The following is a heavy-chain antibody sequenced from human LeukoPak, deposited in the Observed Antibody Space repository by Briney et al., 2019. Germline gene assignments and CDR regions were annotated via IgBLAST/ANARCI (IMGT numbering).Heavy chain of an antibody. CDR2: ISSSSSYT. CDR1: GFTFSSYT. J-gene: IGHJ4*02. V-gene: IGHV3-21*01. Sequence: GGSLRLSCAASGFTFSSYTMNWVRQAPGKGLEWVPSISSSSSYTYYADSVKGRFTISRDNAKKSLYLQMNSLRAEDTAVYYCARAGTGILLWFGDRSDYWGQGTLVTVSS. D-gene: IGHD3-10*01. CDR3: ARAGTGILLWFGDRSDY.